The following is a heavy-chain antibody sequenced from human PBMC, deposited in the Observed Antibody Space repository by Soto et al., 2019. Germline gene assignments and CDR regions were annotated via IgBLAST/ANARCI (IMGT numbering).Heavy chain of an antibody. CDR3: TRGLAGSWYPYYFAY. J-gene: IGHJ4*02. V-gene: IGHV3-49*04. CDR2: IRSKAYGGTT. Sequence: GGSRRLSCAASTLTVSSKYITRDHQASMKRLEWVGFIRSKAYGGTTEYAASVKGRFTISRDDSKSIAYLQMNSLKTEDTAVYYCTRGLAGSWYPYYFAYWGQGTLVTVSS. CDR1: TLTVSSKY. D-gene: IGHD6-13*01.